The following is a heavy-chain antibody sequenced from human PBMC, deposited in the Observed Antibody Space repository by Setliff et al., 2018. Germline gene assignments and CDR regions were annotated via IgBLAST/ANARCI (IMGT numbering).Heavy chain of an antibody. CDR1: GFTFTDYG. CDR3: SRLVRFCTKTACQRLSGGEF. D-gene: IGHD2-8*01. CDR2: INNYNFNA. Sequence: ASVKVSCKSSGFTFTDYGITWVRQVPGQGLEWMGWINNYNFNAQYAQKLQGRVTMTTDTSTSTAYLELRSLTSDDTAVYYCSRLVRFCTKTACQRLSGGEFWGQGTLVTVS. J-gene: IGHJ4*02. V-gene: IGHV1-18*01.